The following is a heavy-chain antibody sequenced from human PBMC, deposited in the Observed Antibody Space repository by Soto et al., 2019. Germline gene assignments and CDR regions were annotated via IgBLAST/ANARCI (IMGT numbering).Heavy chain of an antibody. V-gene: IGHV3-30*18. Sequence: LRLSCAASGFTFSSYGMHWVRQAPGKGLEWVAVISYDGSNKYYADSVKGRFTISRDNSKNTLYLQMNSLRAEDTAVYYCAKDGFTMVRGVTNWFDPWGQGTLVTVSS. CDR3: AKDGFTMVRGVTNWFDP. CDR1: GFTFSSYG. D-gene: IGHD3-10*01. CDR2: ISYDGSNK. J-gene: IGHJ5*02.